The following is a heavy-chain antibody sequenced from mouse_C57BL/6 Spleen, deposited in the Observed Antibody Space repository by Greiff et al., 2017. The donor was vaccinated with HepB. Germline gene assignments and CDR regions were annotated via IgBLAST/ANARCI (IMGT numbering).Heavy chain of an antibody. CDR3: ARGPYYYGGDY. D-gene: IGHD1-1*01. V-gene: IGHV1-26*01. CDR1: GYTFTDYY. CDR2: INPNNGGT. J-gene: IGHJ2*01. Sequence: LVEPGASVKISCKASGYTFTDYYMNWVKQSHGKSLEWIGDINPNNGGTSYNQKFKGKATLTVDKSSSTAYMELRSLTSEDSAVYYCARGPYYYGGDYWGQGTTLTVSS.